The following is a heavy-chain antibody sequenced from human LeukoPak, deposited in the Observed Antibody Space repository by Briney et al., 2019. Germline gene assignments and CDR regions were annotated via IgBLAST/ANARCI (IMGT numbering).Heavy chain of an antibody. Sequence: ASVKVSCKASGYTFTSYYMHWVRQAPGLGLEWMGIINPSGSSTSYAQTFQGRVTMTRDTSTSTVYMELSSLRSEDTAVYYCARGGGSHYYDSSGYYSGFDYWGQGTLVTVSS. D-gene: IGHD3-22*01. CDR1: GYTFTSYY. CDR3: ARGGGSHYYDSSGYYSGFDY. J-gene: IGHJ4*02. CDR2: INPSGSST. V-gene: IGHV1-46*01.